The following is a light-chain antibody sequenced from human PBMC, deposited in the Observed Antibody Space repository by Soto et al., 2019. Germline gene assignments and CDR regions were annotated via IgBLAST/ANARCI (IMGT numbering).Light chain of an antibody. CDR1: QGISNY. Sequence: DMQMTHSPSSLSASVGDRVTITCRASQGISNYLAWYQQRPGGVPKVLIYAASTLQSGVPSRFSGSGSGTEFTLTISSLQPEDVATYYCQKYNSALPTFGQGTKV. V-gene: IGKV1-27*01. CDR2: AAS. CDR3: QKYNSALPT. J-gene: IGKJ1*01.